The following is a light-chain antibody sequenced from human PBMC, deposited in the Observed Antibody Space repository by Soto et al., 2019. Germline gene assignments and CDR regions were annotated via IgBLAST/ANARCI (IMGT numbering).Light chain of an antibody. V-gene: IGKV1-5*03. CDR2: EAS. Sequence: DIQMTQSPSTLSASVGDRVTITCRASQSISNWLAWYQQKPGKAPKLLIYEASSLESGVPSRFSGSGSGTEFTLTISSLQPDDFATYYCQQYSNYWTFGQGTKVEVK. CDR1: QSISNW. J-gene: IGKJ1*01. CDR3: QQYSNYWT.